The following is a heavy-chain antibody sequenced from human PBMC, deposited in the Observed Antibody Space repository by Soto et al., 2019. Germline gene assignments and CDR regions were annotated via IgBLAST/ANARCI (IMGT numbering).Heavy chain of an antibody. D-gene: IGHD1-26*01. CDR2: ISYDGSNK. V-gene: IGHV3-30-3*01. CDR3: ARDNSAVEGGAFDI. Sequence: PGGSLRLSCAASGFTFSSYAMHWVRQAPGKGLEWVAVISYDGSNKYYADSVKGRFTISRDNSKNTLYLQMNSLRAEDTAVYYCARDNSAVEGGAFDIRAQGTMVTVSS. J-gene: IGHJ3*02. CDR1: GFTFSSYA.